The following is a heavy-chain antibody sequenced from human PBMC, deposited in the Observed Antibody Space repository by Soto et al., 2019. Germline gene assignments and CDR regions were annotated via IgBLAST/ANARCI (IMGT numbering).Heavy chain of an antibody. CDR1: GFTFSSYA. V-gene: IGHV3-23*01. CDR2: ISGSGGST. D-gene: IGHD3-22*01. CDR3: ARTPEYYYDSSGYYSDY. Sequence: GGSLRLSCAASGFTFSSYAMSWVRQAPGKGLEWVSAISGSGGSTYYADSVKGRFTISRDNSKNTLYLQMNSLRAEDTAVYYCARTPEYYYDSSGYYSDYWGQGTLVTVSS. J-gene: IGHJ4*02.